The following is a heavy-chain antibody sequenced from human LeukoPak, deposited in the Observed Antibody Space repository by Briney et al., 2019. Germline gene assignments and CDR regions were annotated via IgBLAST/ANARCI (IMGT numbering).Heavy chain of an antibody. V-gene: IGHV3-23*01. J-gene: IGHJ6*02. CDR1: GFTFSNYA. CDR2: ISGSGDTT. D-gene: IGHD3-22*01. Sequence: GGSLRLSCAASGFTFSNYAMSWVRQAPGKGLEWVSPISGSGDTTYYADSVKGRFTISRDNSKNTLYLQMNSLRAEDTAVYYCAKGGSSGYYYYYYGMDVWGQGTTVTVSS. CDR3: AKGGSSGYYYYYYGMDV.